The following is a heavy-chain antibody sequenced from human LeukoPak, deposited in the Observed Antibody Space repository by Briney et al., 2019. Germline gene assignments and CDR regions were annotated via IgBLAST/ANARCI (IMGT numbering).Heavy chain of an antibody. CDR3: ARRRGYSYGPFDY. D-gene: IGHD5-18*01. CDR1: GGSFSGYY. J-gene: IGHJ4*02. Sequence: PSETLSLTCAVYGGSFSGYYWSWIRQPPGKGLEWIGEINHSGSTNYNPSLKSRVTISVETSKNQFYLKLSSVTAADTAVYYCARRRGYSYGPFDYWGQGTLVTVSS. V-gene: IGHV4-34*01. CDR2: INHSGST.